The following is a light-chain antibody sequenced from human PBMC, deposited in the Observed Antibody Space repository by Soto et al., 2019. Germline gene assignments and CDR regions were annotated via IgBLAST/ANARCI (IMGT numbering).Light chain of an antibody. V-gene: IGKV3-11*01. J-gene: IGKJ4*01. CDR2: DAS. CDR3: QQRSNWPPT. CDR1: QSVSSY. Sequence: EIVLTQSPATLSLSPGERATLSCRASQSVSSYLAWYQQKPGQAPRLLIYDASNRATGIPARFSGSGSGTDFTLTISSLEPEAFAVYYWQQRSNWPPTFGGGTKVEIK.